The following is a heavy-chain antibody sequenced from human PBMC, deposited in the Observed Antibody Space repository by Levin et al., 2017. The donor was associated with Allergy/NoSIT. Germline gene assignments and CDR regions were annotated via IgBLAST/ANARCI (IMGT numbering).Heavy chain of an antibody. D-gene: IGHD3-3*01. CDR1: GFPFSSSE. J-gene: IGHJ4*02. V-gene: IGHV3-48*03. CDR2: ISSTGSTI. Sequence: LSLTCAASGFPFSSSEMNWVRRAPGKGLEWVSYISSTGSTIYSADSVKGRFTISRDNAKNSLYLHMHSLRAEDTAVYYCARQLGNFWSGYNYFDYWGQGTLVTVSS. CDR3: ARQLGNFWSGYNYFDY.